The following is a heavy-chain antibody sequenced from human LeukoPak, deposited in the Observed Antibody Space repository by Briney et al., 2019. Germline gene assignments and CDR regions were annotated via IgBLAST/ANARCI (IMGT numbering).Heavy chain of an antibody. V-gene: IGHV3-23*01. CDR3: AKNSPYYDILTGYSVFDAFDI. J-gene: IGHJ3*02. Sequence: GGSLRLSCAASGFTFSSHAMGWVRQAPGKGLEWVSSITGSGGSTYYGDSVKGRFTISRDNSKNTLYLQLNRLRAEDTAVYYCAKNSPYYDILTGYSVFDAFDIWGQGTMVTVSS. D-gene: IGHD3-9*01. CDR1: GFTFSSHA. CDR2: ITGSGGST.